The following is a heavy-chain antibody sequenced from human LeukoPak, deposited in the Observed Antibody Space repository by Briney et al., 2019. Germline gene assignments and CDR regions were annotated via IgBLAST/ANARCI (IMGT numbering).Heavy chain of an antibody. CDR3: AREGESELRYFDWLSQRNDAFDI. V-gene: IGHV1-69*04. D-gene: IGHD3-9*01. CDR2: IIPILGIA. Sequence: ASVKVSCKASGGTFSSYTISWVRQAPGQGLEWMGRIIPILGIANYAQKFQGRVTITADKSTSTAYMELSSLRSEDTAVYYCAREGESELRYFDWLSQRNDAFDIWGQGTMVTVSS. CDR1: GGTFSSYT. J-gene: IGHJ3*02.